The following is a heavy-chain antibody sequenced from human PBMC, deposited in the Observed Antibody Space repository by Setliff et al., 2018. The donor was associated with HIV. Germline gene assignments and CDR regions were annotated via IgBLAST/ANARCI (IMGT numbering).Heavy chain of an antibody. CDR2: IYYSGST. CDR1: GGSISSHY. D-gene: IGHD3-10*01. V-gene: IGHV4-59*11. J-gene: IGHJ6*03. Sequence: SETLSLTCTVSGGSISSHYWSWIRQPPGKGLEWIGYIYYSGSTNYNPSLESRVTISVDTSKNQFSLKLSSVTAADTAVYYCARDGPLEGSYRYYYYYMDVWGKGTTVTVS. CDR3: ARDGPLEGSYRYYYYYMDV.